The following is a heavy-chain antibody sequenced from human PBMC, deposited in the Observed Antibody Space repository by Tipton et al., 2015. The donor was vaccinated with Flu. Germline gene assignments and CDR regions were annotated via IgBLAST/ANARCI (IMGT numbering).Heavy chain of an antibody. CDR3: ARGVCSGGSCYSGTYYGLDV. CDR2: IFYSGST. V-gene: IGHV4-59*01. D-gene: IGHD2-15*01. CDR1: GGSFSSYH. J-gene: IGHJ6*02. Sequence: TLSLTCTVSGGSFSSYHWSWIRQSPVKGLEWIGYIFYSGSTNYNPSLKSRVTISVDTSKNQFSLKLRSVTAADTAVYYCARGVCSGGSCYSGTYYGLDVWGQGTTVTVSS.